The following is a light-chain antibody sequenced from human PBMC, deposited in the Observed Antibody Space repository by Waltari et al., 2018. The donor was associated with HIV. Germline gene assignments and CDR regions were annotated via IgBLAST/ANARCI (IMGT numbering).Light chain of an antibody. V-gene: IGKV2-28*01. CDR2: LGS. Sequence: DIVMTQSPLSLPVTPGEAASISCRSSQSLLHSNGYSYLDWYLQKPGQSPQLLIYLGSNRASGVPDRFSGSGSGRDFTLKISRVEAEDVGVYCCMQALQTPRTFGQGTKVE. CDR1: QSLLHSNGYSY. J-gene: IGKJ1*01. CDR3: MQALQTPRT.